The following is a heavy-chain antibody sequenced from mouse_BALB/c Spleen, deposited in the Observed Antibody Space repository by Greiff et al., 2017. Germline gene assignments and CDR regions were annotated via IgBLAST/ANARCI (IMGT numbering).Heavy chain of an antibody. CDR1: GYTFTSYW. Sequence: QVQLQQPGAELVKPGASVKLSCKASGYTFTSYWMHWVKQRPGQGLEWIGELDPSDSYTNYNQKFKGKATLTVDKSSSTAYMQLSSLTSEDSAVYYCAKTYYGSSYEAYWGQGTLVTVSA. CDR3: AKTYYGSSYEAY. V-gene: IGHV1-69*02. CDR2: LDPSDSYT. J-gene: IGHJ3*01. D-gene: IGHD1-1*01.